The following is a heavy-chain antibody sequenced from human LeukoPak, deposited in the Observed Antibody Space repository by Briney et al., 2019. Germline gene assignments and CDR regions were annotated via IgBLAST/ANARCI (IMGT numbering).Heavy chain of an antibody. CDR1: GFTFSSYA. Sequence: GGSLRLSCAASGFTFSSYAMSWVRQAPGKGLEWVSAISGSGGSTYYADSVKGRFTISRDNSKNTLYLQMNSLRAEDTAVYYRAKDLLITIFGVAPGYMDVWGKGTTVTVSS. J-gene: IGHJ6*03. D-gene: IGHD3-3*01. CDR3: AKDLLITIFGVAPGYMDV. CDR2: ISGSGGST. V-gene: IGHV3-23*01.